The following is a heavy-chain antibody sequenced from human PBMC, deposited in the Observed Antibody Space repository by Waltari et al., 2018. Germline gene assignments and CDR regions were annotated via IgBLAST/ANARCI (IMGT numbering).Heavy chain of an antibody. J-gene: IGHJ6*02. Sequence: QVQLVQSGAEVKKPGAPVKISCKTSEYTFTRSYVHWVRQAPGQGLEWMGIINPSGVSTNYAQKVQGRVTMARDRSSSTGYMELSRRRSEDTAVCYWASDTGALWMDVWGQGTTVTVSS. D-gene: IGHD3-16*01. CDR2: INPSGVST. CDR3: ASDTGALWMDV. CDR1: EYTFTRSY. V-gene: IGHV1-46*01.